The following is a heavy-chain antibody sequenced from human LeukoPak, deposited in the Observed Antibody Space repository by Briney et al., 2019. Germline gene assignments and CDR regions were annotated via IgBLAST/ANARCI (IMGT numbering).Heavy chain of an antibody. V-gene: IGHV4-34*01. J-gene: IGHJ3*02. CDR1: GGSFSGYY. Sequence: PSETLSPTCAVYGGSFSGYYWSWIRQPPGKGLEWIGEINHSGSTNYNPSLKSRVTISVDTSKNQFSLKLSSVTAADTAVYYCARRSGYYDSSGYYYGAFDIWGQGTMVTVSS. CDR2: INHSGST. D-gene: IGHD3-22*01. CDR3: ARRSGYYDSSGYYYGAFDI.